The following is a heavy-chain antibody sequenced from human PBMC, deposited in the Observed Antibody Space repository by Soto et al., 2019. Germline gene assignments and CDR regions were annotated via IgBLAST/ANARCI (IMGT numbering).Heavy chain of an antibody. CDR1: GFTFSSYA. V-gene: IGHV3-23*01. Sequence: GGSLRLSCAASGFTFSSYAMSWVRQAPGKGLEWVSAISGSGGSTYYADSVKGRFTISRDNAKNSLYLQMNSLRAEDTAVYYCARDNLAFDIWGQGTMVTVSS. CDR2: ISGSGGST. CDR3: ARDNLAFDI. J-gene: IGHJ3*02.